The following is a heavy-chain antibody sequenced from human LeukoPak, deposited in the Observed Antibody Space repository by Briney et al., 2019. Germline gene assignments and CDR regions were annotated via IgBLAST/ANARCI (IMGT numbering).Heavy chain of an antibody. V-gene: IGHV1-69*05. CDR1: GYTFTSYG. Sequence: ASVKVSCKASGYTFTSYGISWVRQAPGQGLEWMGGIIPIFGTANYAQKFQGRVTITTDESTSTAYMELSSLRSEDTAVYYCARDLPSTIAVAGGGFDYWGQGTLVTVSS. J-gene: IGHJ4*02. CDR3: ARDLPSTIAVAGGGFDY. CDR2: IIPIFGTA. D-gene: IGHD6-19*01.